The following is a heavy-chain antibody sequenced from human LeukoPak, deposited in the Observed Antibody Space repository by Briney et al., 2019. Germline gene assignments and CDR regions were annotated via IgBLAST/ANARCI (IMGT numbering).Heavy chain of an antibody. CDR2: MNPNSGDT. V-gene: IGHV1-8*01. Sequence: ASVKVSCNASGYTFPIYDINWVRQATGQGLEWMGWMNPNSGDTAYAQKFQGRVTMTRDTSISTAYLDLSSLRSDDTAVYYCASDRSSGSYYPNWFDPWGQGTLVTVSS. D-gene: IGHD3-10*01. CDR1: GYTFPIYD. CDR3: ASDRSSGSYYPNWFDP. J-gene: IGHJ5*02.